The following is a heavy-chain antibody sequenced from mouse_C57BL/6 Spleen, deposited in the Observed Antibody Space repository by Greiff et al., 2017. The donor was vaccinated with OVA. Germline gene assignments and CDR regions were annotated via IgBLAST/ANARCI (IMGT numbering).Heavy chain of an antibody. V-gene: IGHV1-66*01. Sequence: VKLQQSGPELVKPGASVKISCKASGYSFTSYYIHWVKQRPGQGLEWIGWIYPGSGNTKYNEKFKGKATLTADTSSSTAYMQLSSLTSEDSAVYYCARSGNYYGSSCYWYFDVWGTGTTVTVSS. D-gene: IGHD1-1*01. CDR1: GYSFTSYY. CDR2: IYPGSGNT. CDR3: ARSGNYYGSSCYWYFDV. J-gene: IGHJ1*03.